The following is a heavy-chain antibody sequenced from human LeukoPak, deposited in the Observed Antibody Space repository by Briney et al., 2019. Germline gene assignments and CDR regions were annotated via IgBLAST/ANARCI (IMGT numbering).Heavy chain of an antibody. Sequence: PGGSLRLSCAASGFTFSRYSMNWVRQAPGKGLEWVSSISSSSSYIYYADSVKGRFTISRDNAKNSLYLQMNSLRAEDTAVYYCARGSWGTTVTTSVYWGQGTLVTVSS. J-gene: IGHJ4*02. CDR2: ISSSSSYI. CDR1: GFTFSRYS. D-gene: IGHD4-17*01. CDR3: ARGSWGTTVTTSVY. V-gene: IGHV3-21*01.